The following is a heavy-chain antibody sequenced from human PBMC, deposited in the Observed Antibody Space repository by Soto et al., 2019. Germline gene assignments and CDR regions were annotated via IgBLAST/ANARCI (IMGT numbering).Heavy chain of an antibody. CDR3: AREPNYGGNAGYFDY. D-gene: IGHD4-17*01. CDR2: ICPSGST. CDR1: GDSISSGNW. Sequence: QVQLQESGPGLVKPSGTLSLTCSVSGDSISSGNWWTWVRQPPGKGLEWIGEICPSGSTNSSPPRKSRVTISVDKSQNQFSLKPTSATAADTAVYYCAREPNYGGNAGYFDYWGQGTLGTVAP. J-gene: IGHJ4*02. V-gene: IGHV4-4*02.